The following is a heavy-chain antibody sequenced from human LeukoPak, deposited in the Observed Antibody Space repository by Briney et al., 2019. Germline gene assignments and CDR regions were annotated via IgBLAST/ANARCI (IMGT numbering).Heavy chain of an antibody. CDR3: ARPSAVTLDY. D-gene: IGHD4-17*01. CDR2: ITGSSRTM. CDR1: GFPFSNYN. V-gene: IGHV3-48*02. Sequence: GGSLRLSCAASGFPFSNYNMNWVRQAPGKGLEWVSYITGSSRTMSYADSVKGRFTISRDNAKNSLFLQMNSLRDEDTAVYYCARPSAVTLDYWGLGTLVTVSS. J-gene: IGHJ4*02.